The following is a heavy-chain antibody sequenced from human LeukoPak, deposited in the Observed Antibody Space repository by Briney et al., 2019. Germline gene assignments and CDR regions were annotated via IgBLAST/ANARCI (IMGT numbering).Heavy chain of an antibody. J-gene: IGHJ6*02. CDR1: GYTFTGYY. V-gene: IGHV1-2*02. Sequence: ASVKVSCKASGYTFTGYYMHWVRQAPGQGLEWMGWINPNSGGTNYAQKFQGRVTMTRDTSISTAYMELSRLSSDDTAVYYCAREPAPKLIRDYYYYGMDVWGQGTTVTVSS. CDR2: INPNSGGT. CDR3: AREPAPKLIRDYYYYGMDV. D-gene: IGHD5-24*01.